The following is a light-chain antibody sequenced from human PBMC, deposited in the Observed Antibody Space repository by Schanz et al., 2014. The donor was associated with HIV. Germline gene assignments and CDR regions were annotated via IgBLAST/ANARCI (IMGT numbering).Light chain of an antibody. V-gene: IGLV2-14*02. CDR2: EVS. CDR1: SSDVGSYNL. J-gene: IGLJ3*02. Sequence: QSALTQPASVSGSPGQSITISCTGTSSDVGSYNLVSWYQQHPGKTPKLMIYEVSKRPSGVSNRFSASKSGNTASLTVSGLQAEDEADYYCTSYTSSTWVFGGGTKLTVL. CDR3: TSYTSSTWV.